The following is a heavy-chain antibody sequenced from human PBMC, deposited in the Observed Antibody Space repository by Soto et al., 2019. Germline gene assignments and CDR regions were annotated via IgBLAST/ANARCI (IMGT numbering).Heavy chain of an antibody. D-gene: IGHD2-15*01. CDR1: GYTLTELS. CDR2: FDPEDGET. Sequence: ASVKVSCKVSGYTLTELSMHWVRQAPGKGLEWMGGFDPEDGETIYAQKFQGRVTMTEDTSTDTAYMELSSLRSEDTAVYYCATYPFVVVGARWFDPWGQGTLVTVSS. J-gene: IGHJ5*02. CDR3: ATYPFVVVGARWFDP. V-gene: IGHV1-24*01.